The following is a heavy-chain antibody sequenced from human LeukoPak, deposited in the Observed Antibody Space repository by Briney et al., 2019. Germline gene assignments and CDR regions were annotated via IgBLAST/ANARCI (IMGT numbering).Heavy chain of an antibody. CDR2: IRYDGSNK. CDR3: AKRVFGDYTFDY. Sequence: GGSLRLSCAASGFTFSSYGMHWVRQAPGKGLEWVAFIRYDGSNKYYADPVKGRFTISRDNSKNTLYLQMNSLRAEDTAVYYCAKRVFGDYTFDYWGQGTLVTVSS. CDR1: GFTFSSYG. D-gene: IGHD4-17*01. V-gene: IGHV3-30*02. J-gene: IGHJ4*02.